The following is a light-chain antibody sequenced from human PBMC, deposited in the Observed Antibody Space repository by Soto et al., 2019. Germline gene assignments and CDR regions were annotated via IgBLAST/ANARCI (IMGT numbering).Light chain of an antibody. V-gene: IGKV2-24*01. CDR3: MQATHFPRT. CDR1: QSLEHYNGNTY. J-gene: IGKJ1*01. Sequence: DIVLTQTPLSSPVTLGQPASISCRSSQSLEHYNGNTYLSWLHQRPGQPPRLLIYRTSNRFSGVPDRFSGSGAGTHFTLEISRVEAEDVGVYYCMQATHFPRTFGQGTKVDIK. CDR2: RTS.